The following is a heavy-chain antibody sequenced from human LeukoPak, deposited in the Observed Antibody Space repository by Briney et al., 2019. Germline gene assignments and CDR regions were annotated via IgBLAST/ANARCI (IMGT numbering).Heavy chain of an antibody. V-gene: IGHV4-4*07. CDR3: AREVPAPAAVHDYYMDV. D-gene: IGHD2-2*01. J-gene: IGHJ6*03. CDR2: IYASGST. Sequence: PSETLSLTCTVSDGSIGNYYWSWIRQPPGKGLEWIGRIYASGSTNYNPSLKSRITMSTDTSKNQFSLKLSSVTAADTAVYYCAREVPAPAAVHDYYMDVWGKGTTVTVSS. CDR1: DGSIGNYY.